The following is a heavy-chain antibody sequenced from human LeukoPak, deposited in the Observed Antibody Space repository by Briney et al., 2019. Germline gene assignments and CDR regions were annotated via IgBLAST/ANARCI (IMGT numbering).Heavy chain of an antibody. CDR3: ARDELWLVGFDY. CDR1: AVRVSTYE. D-gene: IGHD6-19*01. J-gene: IGHJ4*02. V-gene: IGHV3-48*03. CDR2: ISFSDSYK. Sequence: GGPLRLSCAASAVRVSTYEMNWVRQAPGKGLEWVSYISFSDSYKYYADSVKGRFTISRYNAKNSLYLQMNGLRAEDTAVYYFARDELWLVGFDYWGQGTLVTVSS.